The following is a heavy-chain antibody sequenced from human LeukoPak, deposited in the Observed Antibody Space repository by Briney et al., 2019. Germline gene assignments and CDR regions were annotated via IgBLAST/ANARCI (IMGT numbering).Heavy chain of an antibody. D-gene: IGHD2-2*01. J-gene: IGHJ4*02. CDR3: AKGIDGVPAVIHFDY. CDR2: ISWNSGSI. CDR1: GFTFDDYA. Sequence: GGSLRLSCAASGFTFDDYAMHWVRQAPGKGLEWVSGISWNSGSIGYADSVKGRFTISRDNAKNSLYPQMNSLRAEDTALYYCAKGIDGVPAVIHFDYWGQGTLVTVSS. V-gene: IGHV3-9*01.